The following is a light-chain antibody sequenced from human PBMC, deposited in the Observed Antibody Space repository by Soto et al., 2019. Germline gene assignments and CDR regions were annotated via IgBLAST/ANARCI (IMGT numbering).Light chain of an antibody. V-gene: IGKV3-20*01. Sequence: EIVLTQSPGTLSLSPGERATLSCRASQSVNSIYLAWYQQKPGQAPRLLIYAASSRATGIPARFSGSGSGTEFTLTISGLQSEDFAVYYCQQYSIWRTFGQGTKVDIK. J-gene: IGKJ1*01. CDR3: QQYSIWRT. CDR1: QSVNSIY. CDR2: AAS.